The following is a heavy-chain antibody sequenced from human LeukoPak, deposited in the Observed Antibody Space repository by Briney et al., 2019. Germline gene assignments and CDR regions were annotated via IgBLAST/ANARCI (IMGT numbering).Heavy chain of an antibody. J-gene: IGHJ6*03. V-gene: IGHV1-46*01. CDR3: ARGGVRGVDYYYMDV. Sequence: ASVKVSCKASGYTFTSYHMHWVRQAPGQGLEWMGIINPSGGTTNYAQKFRGRVTMTRDMSTSTVYMELSSLRSEDTAVYYCARGGVRGVDYYYMDVWGKGTTVTVSS. D-gene: IGHD3-10*01. CDR2: INPSGGTT. CDR1: GYTFTSYH.